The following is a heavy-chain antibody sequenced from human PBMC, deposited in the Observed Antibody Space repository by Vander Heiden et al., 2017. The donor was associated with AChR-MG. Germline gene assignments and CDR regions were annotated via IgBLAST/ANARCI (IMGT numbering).Heavy chain of an antibody. D-gene: IGHD3-22*01. V-gene: IGHV3-9*01. CDR2: ISWNSGSI. CDR1: GFTFDDYA. Sequence: EVQLVESGGGLVQPGRSLRLSCAASGFTFDDYAMHWVRQAPGKGLEWVSGISWNSGSIGYADSVKGRFTISRDNAKNSRYLQMNSLRAEDTALYYCAKEIPRRASLSSGFILWGQGPLVTVSS. CDR3: AKEIPRRASLSSGFIL. J-gene: IGHJ4*02.